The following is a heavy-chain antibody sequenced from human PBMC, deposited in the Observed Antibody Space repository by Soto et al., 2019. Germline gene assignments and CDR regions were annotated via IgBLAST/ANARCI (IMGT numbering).Heavy chain of an antibody. Sequence: SETLSLTCAVSGGSITSSNWWSWVRQPPGKGLEWIGEIYHSGSTNYNPYLKSRVTKTVDKSKNQYSLKLNSVTAADTAVYYFARWGSFYDILTGPRSYYYGMDVWGQGTTVTVSS. CDR2: IYHSGST. D-gene: IGHD3-9*01. J-gene: IGHJ6*02. CDR3: ARWGSFYDILTGPRSYYYGMDV. CDR1: GGSITSSNW. V-gene: IGHV4-4*02.